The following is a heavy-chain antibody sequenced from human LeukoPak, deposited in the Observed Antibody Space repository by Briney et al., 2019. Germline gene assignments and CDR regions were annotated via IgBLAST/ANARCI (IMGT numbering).Heavy chain of an antibody. CDR2: ISSSSSYI. J-gene: IGHJ6*02. CDR3: ARDCNSGYSYGGYYYYYYGMDV. V-gene: IGHV3-21*04. D-gene: IGHD5-18*01. Sequence: GGSLRLSCAASGFTFSSYSMNWVRQAPGKGLEWVSSISSSSSYIYYADSVKGRFTISRDNAKNSLYLQMNSLRAEDTAVYYCARDCNSGYSYGGYYYYYYGMDVWGQGTTVTVSS. CDR1: GFTFSSYS.